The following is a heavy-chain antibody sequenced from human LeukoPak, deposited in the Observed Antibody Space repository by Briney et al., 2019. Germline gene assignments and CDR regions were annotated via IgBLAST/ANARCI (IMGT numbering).Heavy chain of an antibody. CDR2: IYTSGST. D-gene: IGHD2-21*01. CDR3: ARDLRLVIAAGWFDP. Sequence: SQTLSLTCTVSGGSISSGSYYWSWIRQPAGKGLEWIGRIYTSGSTNYNPSLKSRVTISVDKSKNQFSLKLSSVTAADTAVYYCARDLRLVIAAGWFDPWGQGTLVTVSS. CDR1: GGSISSGSYY. J-gene: IGHJ5*02. V-gene: IGHV4-61*02.